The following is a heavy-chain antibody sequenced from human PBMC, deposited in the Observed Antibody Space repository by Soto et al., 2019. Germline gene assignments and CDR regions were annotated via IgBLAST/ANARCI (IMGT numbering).Heavy chain of an antibody. J-gene: IGHJ2*01. D-gene: IGHD2-21*01. Sequence: AAVKVSCKASGYAFTSHAISWVRQAPGQGLEWMGWISAYNGNTNYAQKLQGRVTMTTDTSTSTAYMTLRSRRSDDTAVYYCARVIDGYPDYWYFDLWGRGTLVTVSS. CDR2: ISAYNGNT. CDR1: GYAFTSHA. V-gene: IGHV1-18*01. CDR3: ARVIDGYPDYWYFDL.